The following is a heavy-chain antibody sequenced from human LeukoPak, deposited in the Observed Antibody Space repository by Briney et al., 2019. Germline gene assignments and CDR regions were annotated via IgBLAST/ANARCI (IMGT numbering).Heavy chain of an antibody. V-gene: IGHV4-4*07. CDR2: IYTSGSS. CDR1: GGSISSYD. J-gene: IGHJ2*01. CDR3: ARVSSSWYQDWYFDL. Sequence: SETLSLTCTVSGGSISSYDWRWIRQPVGQGLEWIGRIYTSGSSNYNPSLKSRVTMSEDTSKKQFSLKLSSVTAADTAVYYCARVSSSWYQDWYFDLWGRGTLVTVSS. D-gene: IGHD6-13*01.